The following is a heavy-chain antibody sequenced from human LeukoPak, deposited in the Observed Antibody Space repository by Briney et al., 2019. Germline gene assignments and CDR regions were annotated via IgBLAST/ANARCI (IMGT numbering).Heavy chain of an antibody. CDR3: ARGDKWELPFVDY. V-gene: IGHV3-7*01. Sequence: GGSLRLSCAASGFTFSSYWMSWVRQAPGKGLEGVANIKQDGSEKYYVDSVKGRFTISRDNAKNSLYLQMNSLRAEDTAVYYCARGDKWELPFVDYWGQGTLVTVSS. CDR2: IKQDGSEK. CDR1: GFTFSSYW. J-gene: IGHJ4*02. D-gene: IGHD1-26*01.